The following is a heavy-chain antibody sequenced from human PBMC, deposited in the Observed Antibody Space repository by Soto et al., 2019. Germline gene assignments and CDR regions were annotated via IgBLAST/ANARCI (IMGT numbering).Heavy chain of an antibody. CDR1: GDSVSSNSAA. V-gene: IGHV6-1*01. Sequence: QTLSLTCAISGDSVSSNSAAWNWIRQSPSRGLEWLGRTYYRSKWYNDYAVSVKSRITINPDTSKNQFSLQLDSVTPEDTAVYYCARDHRGRQQLVRYYYYGMDVWGQGTTVTVSS. D-gene: IGHD6-13*01. CDR3: ARDHRGRQQLVRYYYYGMDV. CDR2: TYYRSKWYN. J-gene: IGHJ6*02.